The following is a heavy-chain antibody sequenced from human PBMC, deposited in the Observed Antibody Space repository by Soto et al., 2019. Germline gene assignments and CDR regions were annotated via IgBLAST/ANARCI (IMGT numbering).Heavy chain of an antibody. V-gene: IGHV3-30-3*01. CDR3: ARGITMIVVAPGY. CDR2: ISYDGSNK. CDR1: GFTFSSYA. J-gene: IGHJ4*02. D-gene: IGHD3-22*01. Sequence: LRLSCAASGFTFSSYAMHWVRQAPGKGLEWVAVISYDGSNKYYADAVKGRFTISRDNSKNTLYLQMNSLRAEDTAVYYCARGITMIVVAPGYWGQGTLVTAPQ.